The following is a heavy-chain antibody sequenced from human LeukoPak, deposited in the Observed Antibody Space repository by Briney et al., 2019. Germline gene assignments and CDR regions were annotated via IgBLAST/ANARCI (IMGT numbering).Heavy chain of an antibody. CDR2: INPVFGTA. Sequence: SVKVSCKASGDTFSSYVISWVRQAPGQGLEWMGGINPVFGTAHYAQKFQDRVTITADESTSTAYMELSSLRSEDTAVYYCAKTFLTAYDTYFYYYGLDVWGQGTPVTVS. J-gene: IGHJ6*02. V-gene: IGHV1-69*13. CDR1: GDTFSSYV. CDR3: AKTFLTAYDTYFYYYGLDV. D-gene: IGHD3-9*01.